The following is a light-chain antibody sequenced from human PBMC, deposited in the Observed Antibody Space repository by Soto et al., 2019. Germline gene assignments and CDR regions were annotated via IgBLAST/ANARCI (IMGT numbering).Light chain of an antibody. CDR2: EVS. Sequence: QSALTQPASVSGSPGQSITISCTGASSDVATYNHVSWYQQYLGKAPKLMIYEVSNRPSGVSNRFSASKSGNTASLTISGLQAEDEADYFCTSYSSSNNFDVVFGGGTKLTVL. J-gene: IGLJ2*01. CDR3: TSYSSSNNFDVV. CDR1: SSDVATYNH. V-gene: IGLV2-14*01.